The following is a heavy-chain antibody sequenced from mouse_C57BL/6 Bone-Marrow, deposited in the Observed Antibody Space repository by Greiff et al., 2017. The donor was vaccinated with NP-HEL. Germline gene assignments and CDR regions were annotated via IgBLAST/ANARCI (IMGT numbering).Heavy chain of an antibody. CDR3: ARKRGDYDEAMDY. J-gene: IGHJ4*01. CDR1: GFTFSDYG. V-gene: IGHV5-17*01. Sequence: EVMLVESGGGLVKPGGSLKLSCAASGFTFSDYGMHWVRQAPEKGLEWVAYISSGSSTIYYADTVKGRFTISRDNAKNTLFLQMTSLRSEDTAMYYCARKRGDYDEAMDYWGQGTSVTVSS. D-gene: IGHD2-4*01. CDR2: ISSGSSTI.